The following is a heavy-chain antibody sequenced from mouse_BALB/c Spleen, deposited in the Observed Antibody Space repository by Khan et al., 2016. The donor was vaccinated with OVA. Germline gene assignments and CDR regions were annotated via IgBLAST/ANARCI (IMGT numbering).Heavy chain of an antibody. CDR1: GYTFTTAG. CDR3: ASGYGYGWYFDV. Sequence: QIQLVQSGPELKKPGETVRISCKASGYTFTTAGMQWVQKMPGKGSKWIGWINTHSGVPKYAEDFKGRFAFSLETSASTAYLQITNLKNEDTATYFCASGYGYGWYFDVWGAGTTVTVSS. D-gene: IGHD2-2*01. CDR2: INTHSGVP. V-gene: IGHV9-4*02. J-gene: IGHJ1*01.